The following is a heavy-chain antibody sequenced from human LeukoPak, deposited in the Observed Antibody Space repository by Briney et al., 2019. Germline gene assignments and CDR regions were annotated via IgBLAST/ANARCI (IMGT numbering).Heavy chain of an antibody. Sequence: PSETLSLTCTVSGGSISSYYWSWIRQPPGKGLEWIGYIYYSGSTNYNPSLKSRVTISVDTSKNQFSLKLSSVTAADTAVYYCARDLVHSSSSGLGYWGQGTLVTVPT. D-gene: IGHD6-6*01. V-gene: IGHV4-59*01. CDR3: ARDLVHSSSSGLGY. CDR1: GGSISSYY. CDR2: IYYSGST. J-gene: IGHJ4*02.